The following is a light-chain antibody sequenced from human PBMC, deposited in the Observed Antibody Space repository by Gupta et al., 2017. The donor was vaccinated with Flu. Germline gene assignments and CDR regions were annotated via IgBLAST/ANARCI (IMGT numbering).Light chain of an antibody. CDR1: QSRVYKNENTY. CDR3: MKDTHPCT. CDR2: AVS. V-gene: IGKV2-30*01. J-gene: IGKJ2*02. Sequence: PVTLGQPASISCKSSQSRVYKNENTYLNWLQQRPGPSPRRLNYAVSNRGSGVPDRVSGSGSGTDFTLNSTRVEAEDVGIYYCMKDTHPCTFGRGTKLEIK.